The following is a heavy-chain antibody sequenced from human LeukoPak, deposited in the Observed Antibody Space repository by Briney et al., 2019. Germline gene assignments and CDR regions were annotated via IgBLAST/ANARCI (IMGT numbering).Heavy chain of an antibody. CDR2: IIPIFGTA. J-gene: IGHJ4*02. D-gene: IGHD3-22*01. CDR1: GCTFSSYA. V-gene: IGHV1-69*01. CDR3: ARELAGDYYDSSGDY. Sequence: SVKVSCKASGCTFSSYAISWVRQAPGQGLEWMGGIIPIFGTANYAQKFQGRVTITADEPTSTAYMELSSLRSEDTAVYYCARELAGDYYDSSGDYWGQGTLVTVSS.